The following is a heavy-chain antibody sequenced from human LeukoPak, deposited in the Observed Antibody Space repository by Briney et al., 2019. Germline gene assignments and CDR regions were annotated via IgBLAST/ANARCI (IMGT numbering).Heavy chain of an antibody. D-gene: IGHD3-22*01. J-gene: IGHJ4*02. CDR2: IYYSGST. V-gene: IGHV4-59*01. Sequence: SETLSLTCTVSGGSISSYYWSWIRQPPGKGLEWIGYIYYSGSTNYNPSLKSRVTISVDTSKNQFSLKLSSVTAADTAVYYFARDNGYYDSSGYLDYWGQGTLVTVSS. CDR1: GGSISSYY. CDR3: ARDNGYYDSSGYLDY.